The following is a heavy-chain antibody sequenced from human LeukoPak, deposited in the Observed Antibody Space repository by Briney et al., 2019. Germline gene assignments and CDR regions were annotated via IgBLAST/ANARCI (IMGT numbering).Heavy chain of an antibody. Sequence: GGSLRLSCAASGFTFSSYAMSWVRQAPGKGLEWVSAISGSGGSTYYADSVKGRFTISRDNSKNTLYLQMSSLRAEDTAVYYCAKANSPRYCSSTSCYALDYWGQGTLVTVSS. D-gene: IGHD2-2*01. J-gene: IGHJ4*02. CDR1: GFTFSSYA. CDR2: ISGSGGST. V-gene: IGHV3-23*01. CDR3: AKANSPRYCSSTSCYALDY.